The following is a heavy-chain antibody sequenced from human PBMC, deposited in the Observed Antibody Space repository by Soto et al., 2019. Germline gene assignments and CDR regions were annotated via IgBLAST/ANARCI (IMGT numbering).Heavy chain of an antibody. CDR3: ARHEDCSSTSCLYYYYYYMDV. V-gene: IGHV4-59*08. Sequence: SETLSLTCTVSGGSISSYYWSWIRQPPGKGLEWIGYIYYSGSTNYNPSLKSRVTISVDTSKNQFSLKLSSVTAADTAVYYCARHEDCSSTSCLYYYYYYMDVWGKGTTVTVSS. D-gene: IGHD2-2*01. J-gene: IGHJ6*03. CDR1: GGSISSYY. CDR2: IYYSGST.